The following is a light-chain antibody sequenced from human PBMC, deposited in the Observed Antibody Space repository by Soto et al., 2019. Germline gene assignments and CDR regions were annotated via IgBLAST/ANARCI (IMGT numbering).Light chain of an antibody. CDR3: SSYTSSSTHV. J-gene: IGLJ1*01. CDR1: SSDVGAYTF. V-gene: IGLV2-14*03. Sequence: QSVLTQPASVSGSPGQSITISCTGTSSDVGAYTFVSWYQQHPDKVPKLMIFDVSRRPSGVSDRFSGSKSGNTAFLTISGLQPEDEADYYCSSYTSSSTHVFGSGTKLTVL. CDR2: DVS.